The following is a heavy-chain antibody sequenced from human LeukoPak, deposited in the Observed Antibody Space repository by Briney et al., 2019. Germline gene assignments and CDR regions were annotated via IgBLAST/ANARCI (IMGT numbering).Heavy chain of an antibody. Sequence: PGGSLRLSCAASGFIYNRYGMHWVRQAPGKGLEWVAVISYDGRNEYYTDSVKGRFTISRDNSKNTVHLQMSSLRTEDTAVYYCAKGVGLGGMDVWGQGTTVIVSS. V-gene: IGHV3-30*18. J-gene: IGHJ6*02. CDR1: GFIYNRYG. CDR3: AKGVGLGGMDV. CDR2: ISYDGRNE. D-gene: IGHD1-26*01.